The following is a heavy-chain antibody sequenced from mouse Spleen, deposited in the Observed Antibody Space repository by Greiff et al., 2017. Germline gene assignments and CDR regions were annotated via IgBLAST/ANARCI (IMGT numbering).Heavy chain of an antibody. Sequence: VQLQQSGAELVRPGASVKLSCTASGFNIKDDSMHWVKQRPEQGLEWIGWIDPENGDTEYASKFQGKATITADTSSNTAYLQLSSLTSEDTAVYYCTTGLRRFDYWGQGTTLTVSS. J-gene: IGHJ2*01. V-gene: IGHV14-4*01. CDR2: IDPENGDT. CDR3: TTGLRRFDY. D-gene: IGHD2-2*01. CDR1: GFNIKDDS.